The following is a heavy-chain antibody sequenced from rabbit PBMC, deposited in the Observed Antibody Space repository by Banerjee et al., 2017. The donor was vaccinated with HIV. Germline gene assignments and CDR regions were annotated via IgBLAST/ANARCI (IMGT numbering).Heavy chain of an antibody. CDR2: IYAGSSGST. D-gene: IGHD8-1*01. Sequence: QSLEESGGDLVKPGASLTLTCTASGFSFSSSYWICWVRQAPGKGLEWIACIYAGSSGSTYYATWAKGRFTISKTSSTTVTLQMTSLTAADTATYFCARGYGGINYGNGLDLWGQGTLVTVS. CDR3: ARGYGGINYGNGLDL. V-gene: IGHV1S40*01. J-gene: IGHJ3*01. CDR1: GFSFSSSYW.